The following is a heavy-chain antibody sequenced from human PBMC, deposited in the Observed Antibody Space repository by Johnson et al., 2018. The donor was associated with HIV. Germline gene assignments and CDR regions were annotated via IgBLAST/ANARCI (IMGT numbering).Heavy chain of an antibody. Sequence: VQLVESGGGVVRPGGSLRLSCAASGFTFSSYWMSWVRQAPGKGLEWVANIKQDGSEKYYVDSVKGRFTISRDNSKNTLYLQMNSLRAEDTAVNYCAKDGGSVDAFDVWGQGTMVTVSS. CDR2: IKQDGSEK. D-gene: IGHD6-25*01. V-gene: IGHV3-7*05. J-gene: IGHJ3*01. CDR1: GFTFSSYW. CDR3: AKDGGSVDAFDV.